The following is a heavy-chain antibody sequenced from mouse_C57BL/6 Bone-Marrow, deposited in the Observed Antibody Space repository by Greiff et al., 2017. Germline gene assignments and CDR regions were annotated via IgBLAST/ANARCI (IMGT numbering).Heavy chain of an antibody. Sequence: QVQLQQPGAELVKPGASVKLSCKASGYTFTSYWMQWVKQRPGQGLEWIGEIDPSDSYTNYNQKFKGKATLTVDTSSSTAYMQLSSLTSEDSAVYYCARVYSKRGYWGQGTTLTVSS. D-gene: IGHD2-5*01. CDR2: IDPSDSYT. CDR3: ARVYSKRGY. CDR1: GYTFTSYW. J-gene: IGHJ2*01. V-gene: IGHV1-50*01.